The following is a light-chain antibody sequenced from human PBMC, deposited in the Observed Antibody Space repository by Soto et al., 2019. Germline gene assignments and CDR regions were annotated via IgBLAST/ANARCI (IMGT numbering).Light chain of an antibody. CDR2: DAS. J-gene: IGKJ1*01. CDR3: QHRSSWPPT. V-gene: IGKV3-11*01. CDR1: QSVSRY. Sequence: EIVMTQSPATLSVSPGERATLSCRASQSVSRYLAWYQHKAGQAPRLLIYDASSRATGVPARFIGSGSETDFTLTISSLEPEDFAVYYCQHRSSWPPTFGQGTKVDIK.